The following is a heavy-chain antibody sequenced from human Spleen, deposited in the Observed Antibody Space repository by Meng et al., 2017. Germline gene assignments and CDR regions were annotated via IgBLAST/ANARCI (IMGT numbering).Heavy chain of an antibody. J-gene: IGHJ4*02. CDR2: INPNSGGT. Sequence: QWPLAQSGAEVQKLGASVKGSFKASGYTFAGYYMHWVRQAPVQGLEWMGRINPNSGGTNYAQNFQGRVTMTRNTSISTAYMELSGLRSDDTAMYYCARDEDISAAGYLLGDFWGQGTLVTVSS. CDR3: ARDEDISAAGYLLGDF. V-gene: IGHV1-2*06. CDR1: GYTFAGYY. D-gene: IGHD6-13*01.